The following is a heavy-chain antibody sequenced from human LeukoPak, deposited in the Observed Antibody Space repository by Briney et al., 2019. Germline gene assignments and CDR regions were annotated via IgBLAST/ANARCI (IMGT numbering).Heavy chain of an antibody. CDR3: ASVPTAGYLQHPTTVVTSPPPG. Sequence: GGSLRLSCAASGFTFSSYWMSWVRQAPGKGLEWVANIKQDGSEKYYVDSVKGRFTISRDNAKNSLYLQMNSLRAEDTAVYYCASVPTAGYLQHPTTVVTSPPPGWGQGTLVTVSS. D-gene: IGHD4-23*01. CDR2: IKQDGSEK. J-gene: IGHJ4*02. V-gene: IGHV3-7*01. CDR1: GFTFSSYW.